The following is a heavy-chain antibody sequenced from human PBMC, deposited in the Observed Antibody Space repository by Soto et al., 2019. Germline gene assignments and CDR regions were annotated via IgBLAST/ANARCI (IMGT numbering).Heavy chain of an antibody. D-gene: IGHD5-12*01. Sequence: VASVKVSCKAAAYTFTSYDINWVRQATGQDFEWMGWMNPNNGNTTYAQKFQGRVTMTSDTSKSTAYMELSSLRSEDTAVYYCARVSGYYFLDYWGQGTLVTVSS. CDR3: ARVSGYYFLDY. CDR2: MNPNNGNT. CDR1: AYTFTSYD. J-gene: IGHJ4*02. V-gene: IGHV1-8*01.